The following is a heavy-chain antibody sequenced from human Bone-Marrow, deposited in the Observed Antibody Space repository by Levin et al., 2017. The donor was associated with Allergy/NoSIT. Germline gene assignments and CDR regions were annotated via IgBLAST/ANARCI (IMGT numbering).Heavy chain of an antibody. V-gene: IGHV3-73*01. CDR3: TRQLGDNWNDIFDY. Sequence: ASVKVSCAASGFTFSGSAMHWVRQASGKGLEWVGRIRSKANSYATAYAASVKGRFTISRDDSKNTAYLQMNSLKTEDTAVYYCTRQLGDNWNDIFDYWGQGTLVTVSS. CDR1: GFTFSGSA. J-gene: IGHJ4*02. CDR2: IRSKANSYAT. D-gene: IGHD1-20*01.